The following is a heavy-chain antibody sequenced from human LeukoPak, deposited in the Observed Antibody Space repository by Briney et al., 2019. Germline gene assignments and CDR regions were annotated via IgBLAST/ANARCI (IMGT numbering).Heavy chain of an antibody. CDR1: GYTFTSYG. D-gene: IGHD3-22*01. Sequence: ASVKVSCKASGYTFTSYGISWVPQAPGQGLEWMGWISAYNGNTNYAQKLQGRVTMTTDTSTSTAYMELRSLRSDDTAVYYCARDKSYYYDSNGYYYGRGGMDNWSDPWGQGTLVTVSS. J-gene: IGHJ5*02. CDR3: ARDKSYYYDSNGYYYGRGGMDNWSDP. V-gene: IGHV1-18*01. CDR2: ISAYNGNT.